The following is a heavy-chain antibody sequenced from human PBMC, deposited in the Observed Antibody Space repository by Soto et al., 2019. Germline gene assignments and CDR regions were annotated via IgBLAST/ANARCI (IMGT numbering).Heavy chain of an antibody. V-gene: IGHV1-24*01. CDR2: FDPEDGET. Sequence: VASVKLSCKVSGYTLTELSMHWVRQAPGKGLEWMGGFDPEDGETIYAQKFQGRVTMTEDTSTDTAYMELSSLRSEDTAVYYCATKGRWYVGYYYYGMDVWGQGTTVTISS. D-gene: IGHD6-13*01. CDR1: GYTLTELS. J-gene: IGHJ6*02. CDR3: ATKGRWYVGYYYYGMDV.